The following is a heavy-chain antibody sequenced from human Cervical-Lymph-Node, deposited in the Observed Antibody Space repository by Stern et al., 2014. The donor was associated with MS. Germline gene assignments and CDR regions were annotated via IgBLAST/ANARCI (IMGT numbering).Heavy chain of an antibody. J-gene: IGHJ4*02. V-gene: IGHV1-3*01. D-gene: IGHD2-15*01. Sequence: QVQLVQSGAEVKKPGASVKVSCKASGYTFTAYPLHWVRQAPGQRLEWMGWINVGNGNTKYLEKFQGRVTITRDTSASTAYMELTSLRSEDTAVYSCARDDCSGGRCYPGGYWGQGTLVTVSS. CDR2: INVGNGNT. CDR1: GYTFTAYP. CDR3: ARDDCSGGRCYPGGY.